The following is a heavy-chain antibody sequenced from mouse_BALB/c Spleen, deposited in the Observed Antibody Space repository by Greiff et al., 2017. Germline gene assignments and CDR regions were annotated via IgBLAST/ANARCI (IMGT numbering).Heavy chain of an antibody. CDR3: ARHGKYGNYYFDY. CDR2: ISSGGGST. J-gene: IGHJ2*01. D-gene: IGHD2-10*02. CDR1: GFAFSSYD. Sequence: EVQGVESGGGLVKPGGSLKLSCAASGFAFSSYDMSWVRQTPEKRLEWVAYISSGGGSTYYPDTVKGRFTISRDNAKNTLYLQMSSLKSEDTAMYYCARHGKYGNYYFDYWGQGTTLTVSS. V-gene: IGHV5-12-1*01.